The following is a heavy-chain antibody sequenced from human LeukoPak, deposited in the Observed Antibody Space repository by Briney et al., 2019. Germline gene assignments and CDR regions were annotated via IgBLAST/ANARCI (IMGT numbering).Heavy chain of an antibody. J-gene: IGHJ4*02. D-gene: IGHD2-2*01. V-gene: IGHV3-21*01. CDR1: GFTFSSYS. CDR2: ISSSSSYI. Sequence: GGSLRLSCAASGFTFSSYSMNWVRQAPGKGLEWVSSISSSSSYIYYADSVKGRFTVSRDNAKNSLYLQMNSLRAEDTAVYYCARTGYCSSTSCYDENFDYWGQGTLVTVSS. CDR3: ARTGYCSSTSCYDENFDY.